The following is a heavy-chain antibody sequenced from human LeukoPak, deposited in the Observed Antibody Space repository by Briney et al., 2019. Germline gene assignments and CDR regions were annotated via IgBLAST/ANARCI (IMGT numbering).Heavy chain of an antibody. CDR1: GGSISSSNW. D-gene: IGHD3-16*01. CDR3: ARGGFGSTTPYYFDY. Sequence: PSGTLSLTCAVSGGSISSSNWWSWVRQPPGKGLEWIGEIYHSGSTNYNPSLKSRVTISVDRSKNQFSLKLSSVTAADTAVYYCARGGFGSTTPYYFDYWGQGTLVTVSS. CDR2: IYHSGST. J-gene: IGHJ4*02. V-gene: IGHV4-4*02.